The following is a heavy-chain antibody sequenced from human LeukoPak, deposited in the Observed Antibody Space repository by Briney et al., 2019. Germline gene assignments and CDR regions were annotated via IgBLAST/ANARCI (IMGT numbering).Heavy chain of an antibody. Sequence: SETLSLTCTVSGGSISGSSYYWGWIRQPPGKGLEWIGSIYYSGSTYYNPSLKSRVTISVDTSKNQFPLRLSSVTAAETAVYYCTRRGYSSGWYYFDYWGQGTLVTVSS. V-gene: IGHV4-39*01. CDR3: TRRGYSSGWYYFDY. J-gene: IGHJ4*02. D-gene: IGHD6-19*01. CDR1: GGSISGSSYY. CDR2: IYYSGST.